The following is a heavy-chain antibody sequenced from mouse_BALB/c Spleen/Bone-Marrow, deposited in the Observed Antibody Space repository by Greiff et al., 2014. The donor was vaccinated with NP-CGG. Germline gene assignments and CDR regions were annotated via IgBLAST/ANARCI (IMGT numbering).Heavy chain of an antibody. V-gene: IGHV5-6-5*01. D-gene: IGHD2-4*01. CDR3: ARDDYDDQYYFDY. J-gene: IGHJ2*01. CDR2: ISSGGST. Sequence: EVQGVESGGGLVKPGGSLKLSCAASGFTFSSYAMSWVRQTPEKRLEWVASISSGGSTYYPDSVKGRFTTSRDNARNILYLQMSSLRSEDTAMYYCARDDYDDQYYFDYWGQGTTLTVSS. CDR1: GFTFSSYA.